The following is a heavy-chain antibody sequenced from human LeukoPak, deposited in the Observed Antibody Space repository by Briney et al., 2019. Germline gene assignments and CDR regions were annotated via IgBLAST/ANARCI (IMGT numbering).Heavy chain of an antibody. CDR1: GYTFTGSY. J-gene: IGHJ5*02. Sequence: ASVTVSCKPSGYTFTGSYMHWLRQDPGQGLEWMRWINPKSGGTKYAQNFQGRVTMTRDTSISTAYMELSRLRSDDTAVYYCARGGGRSSSPFDPWGQGTLVTVSS. V-gene: IGHV1-2*02. CDR2: INPKSGGT. CDR3: ARGGGRSSSPFDP. D-gene: IGHD6-6*01.